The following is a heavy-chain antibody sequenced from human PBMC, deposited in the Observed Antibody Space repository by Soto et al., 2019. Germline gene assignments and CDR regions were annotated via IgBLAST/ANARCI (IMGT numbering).Heavy chain of an antibody. D-gene: IGHD4-17*01. J-gene: IGHJ4*02. CDR3: ARDDDYGDNGFAY. Sequence: QVQLVESGGGVVQPGRSLRLSCAASGFTFSRYGMHWVRQAPGKGLEWVAVILDDGSDQNYADSVKCRFTISRDNSKNRLYLQMNRLRAADTAVYYCARDDDYGDNGFAYWGQGNLVNVSS. CDR2: ILDDGSDQ. CDR1: GFTFSRYG. V-gene: IGHV3-33*01.